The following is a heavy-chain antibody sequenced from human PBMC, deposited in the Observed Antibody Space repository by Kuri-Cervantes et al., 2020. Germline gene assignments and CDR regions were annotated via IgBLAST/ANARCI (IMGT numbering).Heavy chain of an antibody. CDR3: AKYSSGSRSAADY. D-gene: IGHD6-19*01. J-gene: IGHJ4*02. CDR2: ISGSGGST. CDR1: GFTFSSYA. V-gene: IGHV3-23*01. Sequence: GESLKISCAASGFTFSSYAMSWVRQAPGKGLEWVSAISGSGGSTYYADSVKGRFTISRDNSKNTLYLQMNSPRAEDTAVYYCAKYSSGSRSAADYWGQGTLVTVSS.